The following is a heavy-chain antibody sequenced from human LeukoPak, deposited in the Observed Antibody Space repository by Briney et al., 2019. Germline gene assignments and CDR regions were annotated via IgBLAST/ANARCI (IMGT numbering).Heavy chain of an antibody. V-gene: IGHV3-48*01. CDR2: ISSSSSTI. Sequence: GGSLRLSCAASGFTFSSYSMNWVRQAPGKGLEWVSYISSSSSTIYYADSVKGRFTISRDNAKNSLYLQMNSLRAEDTAVYYCARDHATPNDYGDYARSGYWGQGTLVTVSS. J-gene: IGHJ4*02. CDR1: GFTFSSYS. D-gene: IGHD4-17*01. CDR3: ARDHATPNDYGDYARSGY.